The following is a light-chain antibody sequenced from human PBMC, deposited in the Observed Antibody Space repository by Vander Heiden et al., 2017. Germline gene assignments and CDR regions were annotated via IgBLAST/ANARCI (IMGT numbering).Light chain of an antibody. Sequence: DIVMTQSPLSLPVTPGEPASISCRFSQSLLHSNGYNYLDWYLQKPGQSPQLLIYLGSNRASGVPDRFSGSGSGTDFTLKISRVEAEDVGVYYCRQALQTPQAFGQGTRLEIK. CDR3: RQALQTPQA. J-gene: IGKJ5*01. CDR1: QSLLHSNGYNY. CDR2: LGS. V-gene: IGKV2-28*01.